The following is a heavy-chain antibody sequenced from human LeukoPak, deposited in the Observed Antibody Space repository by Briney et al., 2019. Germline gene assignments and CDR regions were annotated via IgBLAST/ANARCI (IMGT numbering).Heavy chain of an antibody. V-gene: IGHV1-69*13. J-gene: IGHJ5*02. Sequence: SVKVSCKASGGTFSSYAISWVRQAPGQGLEWMGGIIPIFGTANYAQKFQGRVTITADESTSTAYMELSSLRSEDTAVYYCARDYYDFWSGYYTGPLNWSDPWGQGTLVTVSS. CDR2: IIPIFGTA. CDR1: GGTFSSYA. CDR3: ARDYYDFWSGYYTGPLNWSDP. D-gene: IGHD3-3*01.